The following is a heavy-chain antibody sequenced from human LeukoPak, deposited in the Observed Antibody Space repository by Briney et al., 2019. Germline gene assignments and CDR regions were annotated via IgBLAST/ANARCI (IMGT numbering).Heavy chain of an antibody. CDR1: GFTFSDSY. CDR2: ISGSGHDI. D-gene: IGHD5-24*01. J-gene: IGHJ4*02. CDR3: ARGVKMATQFDY. Sequence: GGSLRLSCAASGFTFSDSYMTWVRQAPGKGVEWVAYISGSGHDINYSESAKGRFTISRDNAKNSLYLQMSSLRVEDTAVYYCARGVKMATQFDYWGQGTLVTVSS. V-gene: IGHV3-11*04.